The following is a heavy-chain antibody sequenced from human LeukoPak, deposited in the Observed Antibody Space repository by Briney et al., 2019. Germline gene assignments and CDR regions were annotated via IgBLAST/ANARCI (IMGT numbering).Heavy chain of an antibody. J-gene: IGHJ3*02. D-gene: IGHD4-17*01. CDR2: IYPGDSDT. CDR3: ARRTDYGDYQTEAFDI. Sequence: GESLKISCKGSGYSFTNYWIGWVRQMPGKGLELMGIIYPGDSDTRYSPSFQGQVTISADKSISIAYLQWSCLKASDTAMYYCARRTDYGDYQTEAFDIWGQGTMVTVSS. CDR1: GYSFTNYW. V-gene: IGHV5-51*01.